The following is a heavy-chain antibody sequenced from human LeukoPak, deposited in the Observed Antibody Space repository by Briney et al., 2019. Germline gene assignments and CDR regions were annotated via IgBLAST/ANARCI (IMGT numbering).Heavy chain of an antibody. D-gene: IGHD3-10*02. J-gene: IGHJ6*04. Sequence: GGSLRLSYAASRFSFRSYEMNWVRQAPAEGLEWVSYISSSGSTIYYAESVKVRFTISRDNAKNSLYLQMNSLRAEDTAVYYCAELGITMIGGVWGKGTTVTMSS. V-gene: IGHV3-48*03. CDR2: ISSSGSTI. CDR1: RFSFRSYE. CDR3: AELGITMIGGV.